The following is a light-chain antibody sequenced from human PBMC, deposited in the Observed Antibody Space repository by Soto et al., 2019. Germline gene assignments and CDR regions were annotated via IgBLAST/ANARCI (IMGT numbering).Light chain of an antibody. CDR3: QQYNNWPRA. CDR2: GAS. Sequence: MTQSPSTLSASVGDRVTITCRANQNVNKWLAWYQQKPGQAPRLLIYGASTRATGIPARFSGSGSGTEFTLTISSLQSEDFAVYYCQQYNNWPRAFGQGTKVEIK. J-gene: IGKJ1*01. V-gene: IGKV3D-15*01. CDR1: QNVNKW.